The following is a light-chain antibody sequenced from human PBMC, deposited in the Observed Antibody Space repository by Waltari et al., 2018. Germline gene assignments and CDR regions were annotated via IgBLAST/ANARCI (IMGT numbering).Light chain of an antibody. CDR3: QQYYGVTLT. J-gene: IGKJ4*01. CDR1: QVISNS. Sequence: DIQMTQSPSSLSASVGDRVTISCRASQVISNSLTWYHQSPGQAPKLLLYGTSRLESGVPSRFSGRGSGTDYTLTISSLQPEDFGTYYCQQYYGVTLTFGGGTKVQI. CDR2: GTS. V-gene: IGKV1-NL1*01.